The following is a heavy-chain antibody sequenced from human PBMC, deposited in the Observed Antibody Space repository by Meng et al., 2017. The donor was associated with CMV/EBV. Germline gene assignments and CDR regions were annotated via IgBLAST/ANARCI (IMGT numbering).Heavy chain of an antibody. CDR1: GGTFSSYA. CDR3: ASGPAGTEGWFDP. D-gene: IGHD6-13*01. CDR2: IIPIFGTA. J-gene: IGHJ5*02. Sequence: SVKVSCKASGGTFSSYAISWVRQAPGQGLEWMGGIIPIFGTANYAQKFQGRVAITTDESTSTAYMELSSLRSEDTAVYYCASGPAGTEGWFDPWGQGTLVTVSS. V-gene: IGHV1-69*05.